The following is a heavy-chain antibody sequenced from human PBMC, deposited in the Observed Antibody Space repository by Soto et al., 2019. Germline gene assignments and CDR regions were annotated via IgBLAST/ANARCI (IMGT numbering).Heavy chain of an antibody. CDR2: ISAYNGNT. J-gene: IGHJ4*02. D-gene: IGHD3-16*01. Sequence: ASVKVSCKTSGYTFTNFGLSWVRQAPGQGLEWMGWISAYNGNTNYAQNFQGRVTMTTDTSTSTAYMELRSLRSDDTDVYYCARGGTPIDYWSQGTLVTVSS. V-gene: IGHV1-18*01. CDR1: GYTFTNFG. CDR3: ARGGTPIDY.